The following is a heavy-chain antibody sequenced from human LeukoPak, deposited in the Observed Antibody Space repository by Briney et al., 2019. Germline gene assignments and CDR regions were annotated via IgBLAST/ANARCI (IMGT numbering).Heavy chain of an antibody. V-gene: IGHV1-8*01. CDR2: MNPNSGST. CDR3: TREYSSSSGRAFDF. Sequence: ASVKVSCKPSGFTFTSHDYKWVRQATGQGLEWMGWMNPNSGSTGYAQKFQGRVTMTRDTSITTVYMELSSLTSEDTAVYYCTREYSSSSGRAFDFWGQGTMVTVSS. J-gene: IGHJ3*01. D-gene: IGHD6-6*01. CDR1: GFTFTSHD.